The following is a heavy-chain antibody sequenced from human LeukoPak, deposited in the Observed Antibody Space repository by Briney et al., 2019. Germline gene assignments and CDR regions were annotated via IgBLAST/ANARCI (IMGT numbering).Heavy chain of an antibody. J-gene: IGHJ4*02. Sequence: GGSLRLSCAASGFTFSSYSMNWVRQAPGKGLEWVSSISSSSSYIYYADSVKGRFTISRDNAKNSLYLQMNSLRAEDTAVYYCARLRTTYVFDCWGQGTLVTVSS. V-gene: IGHV3-21*01. CDR3: ARLRTTYVFDC. D-gene: IGHD4-17*01. CDR1: GFTFSSYS. CDR2: ISSSSSYI.